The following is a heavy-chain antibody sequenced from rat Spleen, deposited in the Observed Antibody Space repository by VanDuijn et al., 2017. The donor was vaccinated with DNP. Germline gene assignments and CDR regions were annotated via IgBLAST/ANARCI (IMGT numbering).Heavy chain of an antibody. CDR3: ARRYIGTPYWYFDF. Sequence: QVQLKESGPGLVQPSQTLSLTCTVSGFSLTSYGVSWVRQPPGKGLEWIGAIWSGGSTDYNSALKSRLSISRDTSKSQVLLKMNSLQTEDTAMYFCARRYIGTPYWYFDFWGPGTMVTVSS. J-gene: IGHJ1*01. CDR1: GFSLTSYG. D-gene: IGHD1-5*01. V-gene: IGHV2-16*01. CDR2: IWSGGST.